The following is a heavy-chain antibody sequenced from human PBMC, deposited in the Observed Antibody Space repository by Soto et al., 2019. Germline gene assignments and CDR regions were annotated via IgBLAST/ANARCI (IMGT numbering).Heavy chain of an antibody. CDR1: GGSISSANHY. CDR3: ARDPTLRGQGRGETCYSAYGMDV. Sequence: VKLQESGPGLVKPSQTLSLTCTVSGGSISSANHYWSWIRQHPGKGLEWIGYLYYSGSTYYNPSLKSRVTISVDTSKNQVSLKLRSVTAADTAVYYCARDPTLRGQGRGETCYSAYGMDVWGQGTTVTVSS. V-gene: IGHV4-31*03. J-gene: IGHJ6*02. CDR2: LYYSGST. D-gene: IGHD2-15*01.